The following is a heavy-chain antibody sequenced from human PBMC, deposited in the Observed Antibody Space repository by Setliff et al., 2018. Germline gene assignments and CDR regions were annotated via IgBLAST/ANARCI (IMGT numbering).Heavy chain of an antibody. Sequence: ASETLSLTCTVSDGSLSTYYWSWIRQLPGKGLEFIGYVYYSGTANYSPSLRSRLTISVDTSKNQFSLKLRSVTAADTAVYYCARGGTFRYFDFWGQGAPVTVSS. J-gene: IGHJ4*02. V-gene: IGHV4-59*01. D-gene: IGHD5-12*01. CDR2: VYYSGTA. CDR3: ARGGTFRYFDF. CDR1: DGSLSTYY.